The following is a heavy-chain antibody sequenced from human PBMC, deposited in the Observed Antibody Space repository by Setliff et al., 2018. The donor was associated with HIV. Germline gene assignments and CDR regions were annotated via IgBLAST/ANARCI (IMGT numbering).Heavy chain of an antibody. V-gene: IGHV4-4*02. Sequence: SETLSLTCEVSGAPVTDSNWWYWVRQPPGKGLEWIGEAYHTGSTNYSPSLERRVTISVDTSKNQFSLALTSVTAADTAIYFCARDWAAPYYYGMDVWGQGTTVTVSS. CDR2: AYHTGST. D-gene: IGHD3-16*01. CDR3: ARDWAAPYYYGMDV. J-gene: IGHJ6*02. CDR1: GAPVTDSNW.